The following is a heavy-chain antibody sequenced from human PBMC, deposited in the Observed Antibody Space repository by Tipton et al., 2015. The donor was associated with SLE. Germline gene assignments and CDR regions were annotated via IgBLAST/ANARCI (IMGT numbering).Heavy chain of an antibody. CDR3: ASDSFCSSTTCSSYNFYCMGV. CDR1: GGSISSGRYY. CDR2: IYTSGST. D-gene: IGHD2-2*01. V-gene: IGHV4-61*09. J-gene: IGHJ6*03. Sequence: TLSLTCSVSGGSISSGRYYWSWIRQPAGKGLEWFGHIYTSGSTNYSPSLKSRVIMSVDTSKKQFSLKLNSVTAADTAVYYCASDSFCSSTTCSSYNFYCMGVWGKETTVTVSS.